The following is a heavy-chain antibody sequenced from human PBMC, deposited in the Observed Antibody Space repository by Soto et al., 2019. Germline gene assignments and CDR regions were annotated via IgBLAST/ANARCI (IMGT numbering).Heavy chain of an antibody. CDR3: ARAMVRGKNYYGMDV. CDR1: GYSFTSYW. J-gene: IGHJ6*02. V-gene: IGHV5-51*03. D-gene: IGHD3-10*01. Sequence: EMQLVQTGAEVKKPGESLKISCKGSGYSFTSYWIGWVRQMPGKGLEWMGIIYPGDSDTRYSPSFQGQVTISADKSISTAYLQWSSLKASDTAMYYCARAMVRGKNYYGMDVWGQGTRVTVSS. CDR2: IYPGDSDT.